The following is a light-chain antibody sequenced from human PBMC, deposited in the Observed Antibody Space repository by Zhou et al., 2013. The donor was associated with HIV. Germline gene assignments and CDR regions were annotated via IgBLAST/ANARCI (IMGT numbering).Light chain of an antibody. CDR2: KAS. CDR3: QQCNSFPYT. CDR1: QSLNTW. Sequence: DIQMTQSPSILSASVGDRVIITCRASQSLNTWLAWYQQKPGKAPKLLLYKASRLENGVPSRFSGSGSATEFTLTISSLQPEDFATYYCQQCNSFPYTFGQGTQLEIK. J-gene: IGKJ2*01. V-gene: IGKV1-5*03.